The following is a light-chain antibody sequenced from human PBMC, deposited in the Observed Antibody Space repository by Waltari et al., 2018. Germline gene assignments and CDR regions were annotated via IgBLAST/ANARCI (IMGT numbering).Light chain of an antibody. CDR1: SSNIGNNY. V-gene: IGLV1-51*02. CDR3: GTWDSSLSAGV. J-gene: IGLJ2*01. CDR2: ENK. Sequence: QSVLTQPPSVSAAPGQKVTISCSGSSSNIGNNYVSWYQQLPGTAPKLLIYENKTRPSGIPDRFSGSKSGTSATLGITGRQTGDEADYYCGTWDSSLSAGVFGGGTKLTVL.